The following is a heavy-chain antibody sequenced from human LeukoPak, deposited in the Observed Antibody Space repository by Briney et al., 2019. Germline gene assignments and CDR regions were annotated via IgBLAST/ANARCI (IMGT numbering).Heavy chain of an antibody. CDR1: GGSISSGSYY. J-gene: IGHJ4*02. D-gene: IGHD2-15*01. V-gene: IGHV4-61*02. Sequence: SETLSLTCTVSGGSISSGSYYWSWIRQPAGKGLEWIGRIYTSGSTNYNPSLKSRVTISVDTSKNQFSLKLSSVTAADTAMYYCARAPGSCSGGSCYRHFDYWGQGTLVTVSS. CDR2: IYTSGST. CDR3: ARAPGSCSGGSCYRHFDY.